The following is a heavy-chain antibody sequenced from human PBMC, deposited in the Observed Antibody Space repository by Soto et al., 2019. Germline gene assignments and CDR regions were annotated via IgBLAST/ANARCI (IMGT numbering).Heavy chain of an antibody. CDR2: VYYSGTT. V-gene: IGHV4-61*01. CDR1: GGSISRGSFY. CDR3: ASDERLGVPVGGYYYYGMDV. Sequence: NPSETLSLTCTVSGGSISRGSFYWSWIRQPPGKGLEWIGYVYYSGTTDYSPSLKSRVSISLDTSKNQFSLKLSAVTAADTAVYYCASDERLGVPVGGYYYYGMDVWGQGTTVTVSS. J-gene: IGHJ6*02. D-gene: IGHD2-2*01.